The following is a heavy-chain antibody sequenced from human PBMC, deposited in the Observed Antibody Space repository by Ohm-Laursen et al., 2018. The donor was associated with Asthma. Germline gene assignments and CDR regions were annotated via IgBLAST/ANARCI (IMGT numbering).Heavy chain of an antibody. Sequence: TQTLTLTSTFSGFSLTSRPVGVGWIRQPPGKALEGLGVIYWDDDKRYSPSLQSRLSITKDTSKNQVVLTMTNMDPMDTAPYYCTRAMGGTFGPWGQGTLVTVSS. J-gene: IGHJ5*02. CDR1: GFSLTSRPVG. CDR3: TRAMGGTFGP. D-gene: IGHD1-1*01. V-gene: IGHV2-5*02. CDR2: IYWDDDK.